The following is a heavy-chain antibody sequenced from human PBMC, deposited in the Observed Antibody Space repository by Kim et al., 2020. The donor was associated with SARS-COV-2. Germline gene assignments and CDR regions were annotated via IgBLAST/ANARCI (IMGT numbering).Heavy chain of an antibody. Sequence: YYADSVKGRFTISRDNAKNSLYLQMNSLRDEDTAVYYCARVYVGATGFDYWGQGTLVTVSS. J-gene: IGHJ4*02. D-gene: IGHD1-26*01. V-gene: IGHV3-48*02. CDR3: ARVYVGATGFDY.